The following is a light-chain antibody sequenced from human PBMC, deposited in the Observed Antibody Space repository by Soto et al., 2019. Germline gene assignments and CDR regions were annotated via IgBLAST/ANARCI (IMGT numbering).Light chain of an antibody. V-gene: IGKV1-39*01. CDR2: GAS. J-gene: IGKJ5*01. Sequence: DIQMTQSPSTLSGSVGDRVTITCRASQTISTYLNWYQQKPGKAPKLLIYGASSLQSGVPSRFSGSGSGTDFTLTICSLQPEDFATYYCQHLNSYPITFGQGTRLEIK. CDR1: QTISTY. CDR3: QHLNSYPIT.